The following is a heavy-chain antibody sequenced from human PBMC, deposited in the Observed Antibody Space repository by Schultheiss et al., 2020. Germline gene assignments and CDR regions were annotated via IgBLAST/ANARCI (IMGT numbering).Heavy chain of an antibody. CDR2: ISYNEGS. Sequence: TLSLTCTVSGGSITTYYWTWIRQAPGKGLEWIGYISYNEGSNYISSLKSRVTISADTSKNQFSLKLSSVTAADTAVYFCVRDRGYTYVDYWGQGTLVTVSS. CDR1: GGSITTYY. V-gene: IGHV4-59*01. CDR3: VRDRGYTYVDY. D-gene: IGHD6-13*01. J-gene: IGHJ4*02.